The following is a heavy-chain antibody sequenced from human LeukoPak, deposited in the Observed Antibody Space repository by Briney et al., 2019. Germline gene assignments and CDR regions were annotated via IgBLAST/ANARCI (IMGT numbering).Heavy chain of an antibody. Sequence: PGGSLRLSCAASGFTFSSDGMSWVRQAPGKGLEWVSAISGSGGSTYYADSVKGRFTISRDNSKNTLYLQMNSLRAEDTAVYYCARFLTQTDYWGQGTLVTVSS. CDR3: ARFLTQTDY. J-gene: IGHJ4*02. D-gene: IGHD2/OR15-2a*01. CDR2: ISGSGGST. V-gene: IGHV3-23*01. CDR1: GFTFSSDG.